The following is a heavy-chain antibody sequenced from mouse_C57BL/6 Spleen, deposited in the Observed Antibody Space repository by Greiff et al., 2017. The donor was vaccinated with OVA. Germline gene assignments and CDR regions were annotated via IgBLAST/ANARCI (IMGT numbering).Heavy chain of an antibody. D-gene: IGHD1-1*01. V-gene: IGHV5-9*01. CDR1: GFTFSSYT. Sequence: EVQRVESGGGLVKPGGSLKLSCAASGFTFSSYTMSWVRQTPEKRLEWVATISGGGGNTYYPDSVKGRFTISRDNAKNTLYLQMSSLRSGDTALYYCAGGITTVVAPGSAYWGQGTLVTVSA. J-gene: IGHJ3*01. CDR2: ISGGGGNT. CDR3: AGGITTVVAPGSAY.